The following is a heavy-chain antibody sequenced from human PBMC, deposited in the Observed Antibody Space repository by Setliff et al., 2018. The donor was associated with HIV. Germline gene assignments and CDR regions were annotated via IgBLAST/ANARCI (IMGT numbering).Heavy chain of an antibody. Sequence: PGGSLRLSCAASGFAFSTFGMHWVRQAPGKGLEWVEVIWYDGSNKYYADCVKGRFTISRDNSKSKLYVQMNSLRAEDKDVYYCAKVGATSGPDKRFFDLWGRGTLVTVSS. CDR2: IWYDGSNK. CDR3: AKVGATSGPDKRFFDL. CDR1: GFAFSTFG. J-gene: IGHJ2*01. V-gene: IGHV3-33*06. D-gene: IGHD3-3*01.